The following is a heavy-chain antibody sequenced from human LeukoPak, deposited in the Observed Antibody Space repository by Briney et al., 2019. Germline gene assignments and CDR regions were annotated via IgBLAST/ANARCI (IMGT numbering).Heavy chain of an antibody. J-gene: IGHJ5*02. Sequence: GGSLRLSCAASGFTFDDYAMHWVRQAPGKGLEWVSLISWDGGSTYYADSVKGRFTISRDNSKNSLYMQMNSLRSEDTAVYYCARGGYCSGGSCYGYNWFDPWGQGTLVTVSS. V-gene: IGHV3-43D*04. CDR2: ISWDGGST. CDR3: ARGGYCSGGSCYGYNWFDP. D-gene: IGHD2-15*01. CDR1: GFTFDDYA.